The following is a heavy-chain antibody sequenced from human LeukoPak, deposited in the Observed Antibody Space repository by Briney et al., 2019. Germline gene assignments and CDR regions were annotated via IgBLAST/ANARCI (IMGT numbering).Heavy chain of an antibody. D-gene: IGHD1-26*01. Sequence: ASVKVSCKASGYTFTSYGISWVRQAPGQGLEWMGWISAYNGNTNYAQKPQGRVTMTTDTSTSTAYMELRSLRSDDTAVYYCASKWELPNLRGDAFDIWGQGTMVTVSS. CDR1: GYTFTSYG. V-gene: IGHV1-18*01. CDR3: ASKWELPNLRGDAFDI. J-gene: IGHJ3*02. CDR2: ISAYNGNT.